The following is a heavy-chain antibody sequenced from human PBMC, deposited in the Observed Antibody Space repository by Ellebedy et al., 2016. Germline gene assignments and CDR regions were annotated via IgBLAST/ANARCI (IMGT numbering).Heavy chain of an antibody. V-gene: IGHV3-33*08. Sequence: GGSLRLXXAASGFTFSSYWMSWVRQAPGKGLEWVAVIWYDGSNKYYADSVKGRFTISRDNSKNTAYLQMNSLETDDTAVYYCTCRANYDSSYWVDYWGQGTLVTVSS. CDR2: IWYDGSNK. CDR3: TCRANYDSSYWVDY. D-gene: IGHD3-22*01. CDR1: GFTFSSYW. J-gene: IGHJ4*02.